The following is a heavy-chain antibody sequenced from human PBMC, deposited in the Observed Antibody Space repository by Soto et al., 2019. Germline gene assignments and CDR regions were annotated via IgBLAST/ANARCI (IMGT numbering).Heavy chain of an antibody. CDR1: GGFLSESY. D-gene: IGHD3-16*01. CDR3: VRIRYQLPSSVLWLDP. CDR2: INHVGGT. V-gene: IGHV4-34*01. Sequence: LSLTCAVYGGFLSESYWTWIRQPPGKGLEWIGEINHVGGTNYNPSLKSRVTMSVGTSQNQFSLRLISVTAADTAMYFCVRIRYQLPSSVLWLDPWGQGTPVTVSS. J-gene: IGHJ5*02.